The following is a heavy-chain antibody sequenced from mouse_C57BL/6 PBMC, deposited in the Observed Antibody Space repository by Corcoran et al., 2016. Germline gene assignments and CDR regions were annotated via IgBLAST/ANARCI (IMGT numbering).Heavy chain of an antibody. Sequence: EVQLQQSGPVLVKPGASVKMSCKASGYTFTDYYMNWVKQSHGKSLEWIGVINPYNGGTSYNQKFKGKATLTVDKSSSTAYMELNSLTSEDSAVYYCARGYYGSSYVDYWGQGTSVTVSS. D-gene: IGHD1-1*01. CDR3: ARGYYGSSYVDY. CDR2: INPYNGGT. J-gene: IGHJ4*01. CDR1: GYTFTDYY. V-gene: IGHV1-19*01.